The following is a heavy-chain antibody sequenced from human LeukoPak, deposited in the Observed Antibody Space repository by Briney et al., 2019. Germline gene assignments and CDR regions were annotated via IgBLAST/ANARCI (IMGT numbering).Heavy chain of an antibody. J-gene: IGHJ4*02. CDR2: IYPGDSDT. D-gene: IGHD2-2*01. CDR1: GYSFTSYW. V-gene: IGHV5-51*01. Sequence: GESLKISCKGSGYSFTSYWIGWVRQMPGKGLEWMGIIYPGDSDTRYSPSFQGQVTISADKSISTAYLQWGSLKASDTAVYYCARRGSCTSTSCYEYFDYWGQGTLVTVSS. CDR3: ARRGSCTSTSCYEYFDY.